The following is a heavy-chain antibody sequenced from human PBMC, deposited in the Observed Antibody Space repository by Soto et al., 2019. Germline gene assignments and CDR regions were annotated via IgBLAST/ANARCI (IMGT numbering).Heavy chain of an antibody. V-gene: IGHV4-59*01. CDR1: GGSIRSYY. D-gene: IGHD3-3*01. CDR3: ARTYYDFWSGPPGAFDP. CDR2: IYSSGTT. J-gene: IGHJ5*02. Sequence: PSETLSLTCSVSGGSIRSYYWSWIRQPPGKGLEWIGYIYSSGTTNYNPSLQSRVTISGDTSKKQISLNLSSVTAADTAVYYCARTYYDFWSGPPGAFDPWGQGTLVTVSS.